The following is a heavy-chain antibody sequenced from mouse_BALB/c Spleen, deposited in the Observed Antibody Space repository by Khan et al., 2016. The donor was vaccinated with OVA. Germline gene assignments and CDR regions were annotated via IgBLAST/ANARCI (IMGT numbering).Heavy chain of an antibody. Sequence: EVELVESGGDLVKPGGSLKVSCAASGFTFSDYGMSWVRQTPDKRLEWVATISSGGSYTYFPASVKGRFTISRDNAKNTLYLQMSSLRSEDTAMYYCERAYYGNEFYAMDYWGQGTSVTVSS. CDR2: ISSGGSYT. CDR3: ERAYYGNEFYAMDY. V-gene: IGHV5-6*01. D-gene: IGHD2-10*01. J-gene: IGHJ4*01. CDR1: GFTFSDYG.